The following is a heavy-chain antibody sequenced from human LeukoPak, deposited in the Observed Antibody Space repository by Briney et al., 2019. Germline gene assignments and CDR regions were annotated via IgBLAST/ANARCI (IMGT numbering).Heavy chain of an antibody. D-gene: IGHD2-2*01. V-gene: IGHV1-69*13. J-gene: IGHJ4*02. CDR2: IIPIFGTA. CDR1: GGTFSSYA. Sequence: SVKVSCKASGGTFSSYAISWVRQAPGQGLEWMGGIIPIFGTANYAQKFQGRVTITADESTSTAYMELSSLRSEDTAVYYCAVDCSSTSCYAGVYWGQGTLVTASS. CDR3: AVDCSSTSCYAGVY.